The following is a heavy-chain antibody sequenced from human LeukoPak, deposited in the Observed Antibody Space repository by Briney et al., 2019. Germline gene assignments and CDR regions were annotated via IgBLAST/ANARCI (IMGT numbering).Heavy chain of an antibody. CDR2: IYYSGST. Sequence: PSETLSLTCTVSGGSISSYYWSWIRQPPGKGLEWIGYIYYSGSTNYNLSLKSRVTISVDTSKNQFSLKLSSVTAADTAVYCCARAAGWLQQDYYYGMDVWGQGTTVTVSS. D-gene: IGHD5-24*01. V-gene: IGHV4-59*01. CDR3: ARAAGWLQQDYYYGMDV. J-gene: IGHJ6*02. CDR1: GGSISSYY.